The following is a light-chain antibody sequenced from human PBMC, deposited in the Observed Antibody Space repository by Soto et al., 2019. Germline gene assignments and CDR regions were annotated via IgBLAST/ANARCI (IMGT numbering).Light chain of an antibody. CDR3: QQYGTLTLYI. J-gene: IGKJ2*01. V-gene: IGKV3-20*01. CDR1: QTVSSSY. CDR2: GAS. Sequence: EAVLTQSPGTLSLSPGERATLSCRASQTVSSSYIAWYQQKPGQAPRLLIYGASNRATGIPDRFSGSGSGTDFSLTISRLESEDFAVYYCQQYGTLTLYIFGQGTKLEIK.